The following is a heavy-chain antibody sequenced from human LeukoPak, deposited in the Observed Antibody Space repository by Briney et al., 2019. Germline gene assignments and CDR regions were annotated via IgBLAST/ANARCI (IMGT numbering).Heavy chain of an antibody. CDR2: IYYSGST. CDR3: AGVPTTFYYYYYGMDV. CDR1: GGSISSYY. D-gene: IGHD1-1*01. J-gene: IGHJ6*02. Sequence: PSETLSLTCTVSGGSISSYYWSWIRQPPGKGLEWIGYIYYSGSTNYNPSLKSRVTISVDTSKNQFSLKLSSVTAADTAVYYCAGVPTTFYYYYYGMDVWGQGTTVTVSS. V-gene: IGHV4-59*08.